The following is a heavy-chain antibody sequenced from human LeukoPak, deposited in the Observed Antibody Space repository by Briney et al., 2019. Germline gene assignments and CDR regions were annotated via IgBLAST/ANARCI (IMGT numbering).Heavy chain of an antibody. V-gene: IGHV1-18*01. CDR2: ISAYNGNT. CDR3: ARDQGESSSWYDAGIDY. D-gene: IGHD6-13*01. CDR1: GYTFTSYG. J-gene: IGHJ4*02. Sequence: ASVKVSCKASGYTFTSYGISWVRQAPGQGLEWMGWISAYNGNTNYAQKLQGRVTMTTDTSTSTAYMELRSLRSDDTAVYYCARDQGESSSWYDAGIDYWGQGTLVTVSS.